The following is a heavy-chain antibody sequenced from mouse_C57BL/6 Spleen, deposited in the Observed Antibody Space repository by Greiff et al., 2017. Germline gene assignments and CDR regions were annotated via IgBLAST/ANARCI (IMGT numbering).Heavy chain of an antibody. CDR3: AGDTGIYYGNYGWYFDV. D-gene: IGHD2-1*01. CDR2: ITHSGET. V-gene: IGHV12-3*01. J-gene: IGHJ1*03. CDR1: GFPITSGYY. Sequence: QVQLKESGPGLVKPSQSLFLTCSITGFPITSGYYWIWIRQSPGKPLEWMGYITHSGETFYNPSLQSPISITRETSKNQFFLQLNSVTTEDTAMYYCAGDTGIYYGNYGWYFDVWGTGTTVTVSS.